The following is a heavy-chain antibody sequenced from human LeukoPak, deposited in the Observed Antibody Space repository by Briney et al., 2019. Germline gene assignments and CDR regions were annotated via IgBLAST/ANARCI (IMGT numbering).Heavy chain of an antibody. CDR3: ARDPSPYYSDYGH. CDR1: GVTVSASY. CDR2: MYSGGGT. J-gene: IGHJ4*02. Sequence: GSLRLSCAASGVTVSASYMSWVRQAPGKGLEWVSIMYSGGGTDYADSVKGRFTISRDNSKNTVYLQMNNLRAEDTAAYYCARDPSPYYSDYGHWGQGTLVIVSS. V-gene: IGHV3-66*01. D-gene: IGHD4-11*01.